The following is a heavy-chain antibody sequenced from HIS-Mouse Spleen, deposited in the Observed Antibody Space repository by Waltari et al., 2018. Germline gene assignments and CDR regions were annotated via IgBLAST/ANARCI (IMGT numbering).Heavy chain of an antibody. CDR1: GGSISSSSYY. CDR2: IYYSGST. Sequence: QLQLQESGPGLVKPSETLSLTCTVSGGSISSSSYYWGWIRQPPGKGLEWIGSIYYSGSTNYTPSLKSRVTISVDTSKNQFSLKLGAVTAADTAVYYCASRYSSSSQFGYWGQGTLVTVSS. V-gene: IGHV4-39*07. J-gene: IGHJ4*02. CDR3: ASRYSSSSQFGY. D-gene: IGHD6-6*01.